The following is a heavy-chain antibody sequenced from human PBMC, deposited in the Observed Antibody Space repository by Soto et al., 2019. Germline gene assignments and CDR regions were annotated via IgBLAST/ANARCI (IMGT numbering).Heavy chain of an antibody. CDR2: INHSGST. CDR3: ARHPLGLLMITYVDY. Sequence: PSETLSLTCAVYGGSFSGYYWSWIRQPPGKGLEWIGEINHSGSTNYNPSLKSRVTISVDTSKNQFSLKLSSVTAADTAVYYCARHPLGLLMITYVDYWGQGTLVTVSS. CDR1: GGSFSGYY. D-gene: IGHD3-16*01. V-gene: IGHV4-34*01. J-gene: IGHJ4*02.